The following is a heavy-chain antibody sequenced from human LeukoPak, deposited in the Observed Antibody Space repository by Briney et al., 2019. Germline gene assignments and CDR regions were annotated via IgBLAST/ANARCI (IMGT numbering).Heavy chain of an antibody. CDR1: GYTFTGYY. V-gene: IGHV1-2*02. D-gene: IGHD2-15*01. J-gene: IGHJ5*02. CDR3: ARDPLGLGYCSGGSCYSSWFDP. Sequence: ASVKVSCKASGYTFTGYYMHWVRQAPGQGLEWMGWINPNSGGTNYAQKFQGRVTMTRDTSISTAYMELSRLRSDDTAVCYCARDPLGLGYCSGGSCYSSWFDPWGQGTLVTVSS. CDR2: INPNSGGT.